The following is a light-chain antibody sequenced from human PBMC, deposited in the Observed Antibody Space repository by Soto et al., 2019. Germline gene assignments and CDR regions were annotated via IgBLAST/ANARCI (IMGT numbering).Light chain of an antibody. CDR3: QNYNSAPRT. J-gene: IGKJ1*01. CDR1: QGISNY. CDR2: AAS. Sequence: DIQMTQSPSSLSASVGDRVTITCRASQGISNYLAWYQQKPGKVPKLLIYAASTLQSGVPSRFSGSGSGTEFTLTISSLQPEDVSTYYSQNYNSAPRTFGQGTKVEIK. V-gene: IGKV1-27*01.